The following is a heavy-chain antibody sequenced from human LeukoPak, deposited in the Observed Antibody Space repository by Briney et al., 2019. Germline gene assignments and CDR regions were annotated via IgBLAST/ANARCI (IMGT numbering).Heavy chain of an antibody. CDR3: ARRLGPSSPDEALGY. D-gene: IGHD6-13*01. J-gene: IGHJ4*02. V-gene: IGHV5-51*01. CDR1: GYSFTSYW. CDR2: IYPGDSDT. Sequence: GESLKISCKGSGYSFTSYWIGWVRQMPGKGLEWMGIIYPGDSDTRYGPSFQGQVTISADKSISTAYLQWSSLKASDTAMYYCARRLGPSSPDEALGYWGQGTLVTVSS.